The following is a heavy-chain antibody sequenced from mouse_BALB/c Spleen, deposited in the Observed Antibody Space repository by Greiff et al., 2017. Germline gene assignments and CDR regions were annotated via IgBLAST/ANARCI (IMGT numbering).Heavy chain of an antibody. CDR3: ARDIRGDGCYSFDY. CDR2: IRNKANGYTT. CDR1: GFTFTDYY. D-gene: IGHD2-3*01. Sequence: EVKVIESGGGLVQPGGSLRLSCAASGFTFTDYYMSWVRQPPGKALEWLGFIRNKANGYTTEYSASVKGRFTISRDNSQSILYLQMNTLRAEDSATYYCARDIRGDGCYSFDYWGQGTTLTVSS. V-gene: IGHV7-3*02. J-gene: IGHJ2*01.